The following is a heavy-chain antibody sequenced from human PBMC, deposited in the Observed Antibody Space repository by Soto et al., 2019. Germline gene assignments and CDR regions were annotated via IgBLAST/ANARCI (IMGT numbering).Heavy chain of an antibody. CDR1: GYTFTSYY. CDR3: ARDLSPPDHLLARAYKDTAMVDYYYGMDV. Sequence: ASVKVSCKASGYTFTSYYMHLVRQAPGQGLEWMGIINPSGGSTSYAQKFQGRVTMTRDMSTSTVYMELSSLRSEDTAVYYCARDLSPPDHLLARAYKDTAMVDYYYGMDVWGQGTTVTVSS. V-gene: IGHV1-46*01. CDR2: INPSGGST. J-gene: IGHJ6*02. D-gene: IGHD5-18*01.